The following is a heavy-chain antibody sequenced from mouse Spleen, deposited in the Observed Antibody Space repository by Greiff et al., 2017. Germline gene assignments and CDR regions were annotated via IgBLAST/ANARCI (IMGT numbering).Heavy chain of an antibody. D-gene: IGHD2-1*01. J-gene: IGHJ1*01. Sequence: QVQLQQPGAELVKPGASVKVSCKASGYTFTSYWMHWVKQRPGQGLEWIGRIHPSDSDTNYNQKFKGKATLTVDKSSSTAYMQLSSLTSEDSAVYYCAMGDGNYRYWYFDVWGAGTTVTVSS. CDR3: AMGDGNYRYWYFDV. V-gene: IGHV1-74*01. CDR1: GYTFTSYW. CDR2: IHPSDSDT.